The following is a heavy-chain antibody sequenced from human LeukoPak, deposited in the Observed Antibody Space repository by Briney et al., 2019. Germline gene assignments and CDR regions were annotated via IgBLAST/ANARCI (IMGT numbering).Heavy chain of an antibody. CDR2: IYHSGST. V-gene: IGHV4-4*02. Sequence: NPSETLSLTCAVSGAPISSNNWWWSWVRQPPGKGLEWIGEIYHSGSTNYNPSLKSRVTMSVDKSKNQFSLKLSSVTAVDTAVYYCASAEPRGIIWYPYWGQGTLVTVSS. CDR1: GAPISSNNW. D-gene: IGHD6-13*01. J-gene: IGHJ4*02. CDR3: ASAEPRGIIWYPY.